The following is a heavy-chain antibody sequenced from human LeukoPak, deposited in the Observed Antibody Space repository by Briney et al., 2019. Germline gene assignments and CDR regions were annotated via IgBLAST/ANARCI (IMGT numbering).Heavy chain of an antibody. CDR3: ARVLGSGSYEWFDP. D-gene: IGHD3-10*01. V-gene: IGHV3-48*04. Sequence: GGSLRLSCAASGFTFSSYNMNWVRQAPGKGLEWVSYISSSSSTIYYADSVKGRFTISRDNAKNSLYLQMNSLRAEDTAVYYCARVLGSGSYEWFDPWGQGTLVTVSS. CDR1: GFTFSSYN. J-gene: IGHJ5*02. CDR2: ISSSSSTI.